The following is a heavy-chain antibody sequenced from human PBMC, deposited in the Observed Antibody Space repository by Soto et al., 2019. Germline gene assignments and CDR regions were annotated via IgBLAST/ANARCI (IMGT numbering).Heavy chain of an antibody. CDR1: GGSFSGYY. V-gene: IGHV4-34*01. CDR3: ARGLGITFGGVIGTGPTDY. CDR2: INHSGST. J-gene: IGHJ4*02. D-gene: IGHD3-16*02. Sequence: SETLSLTCAVYGGSFSGYYWSWIRQPPGKGLEWIGEINHSGSTNYNPSLKSRVTISVDTSKNQFSLKLSSVTAADTAVYYCARGLGITFGGVIGTGPTDYWGQGTLVTVSS.